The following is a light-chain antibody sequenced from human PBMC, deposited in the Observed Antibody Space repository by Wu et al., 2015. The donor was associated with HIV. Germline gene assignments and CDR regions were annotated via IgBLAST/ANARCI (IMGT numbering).Light chain of an antibody. J-gene: IGKJ2*03. CDR2: GAS. CDR1: QSVSSSY. CDR3: QQYGSPPYS. V-gene: IGKV3-20*01. Sequence: EIVLTQSPGTLSLSPGERATLSCRASQSVSSSYLAWYQQKPGQAPRLLIYGASSRATGIPDRFSGSGSGTDFTLTISRQEPEDFAVYYCQQYGSPPYSFGQGTKAGDQT.